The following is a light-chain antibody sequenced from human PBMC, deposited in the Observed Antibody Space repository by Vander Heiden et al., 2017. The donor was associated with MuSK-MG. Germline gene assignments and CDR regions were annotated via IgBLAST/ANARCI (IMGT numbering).Light chain of an antibody. Sequence: DIQMTQSPSSLSAFVGDRVTITCRASQSISSYLNWYQQKPGKAPKLLVYAASSLQSEVPSRFSGSGSGTDFTLTISSLQPEDFATYYCQQSYGTPYTFGQGTKLDIK. V-gene: IGKV1-39*01. CDR2: AAS. CDR1: QSISSY. J-gene: IGKJ2*01. CDR3: QQSYGTPYT.